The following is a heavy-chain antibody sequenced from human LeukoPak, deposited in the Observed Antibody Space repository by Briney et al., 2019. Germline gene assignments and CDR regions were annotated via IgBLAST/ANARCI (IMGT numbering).Heavy chain of an antibody. J-gene: IGHJ6*02. V-gene: IGHV3-48*01. CDR1: GFAFGDYS. CDR3: ARDGGVVAAMAVGYGMDV. CDR2: ISTSGLST. D-gene: IGHD2-21*02. Sequence: GGSLRLSCAASGFAFGDYSMNWVRQAPGKGLEWVSYISTSGLSTYYADSVKGRFTISRDNSKNTLYLQMNSLRAEDTAVYYCARDGGVVAAMAVGYGMDVWGQGTTVTVS.